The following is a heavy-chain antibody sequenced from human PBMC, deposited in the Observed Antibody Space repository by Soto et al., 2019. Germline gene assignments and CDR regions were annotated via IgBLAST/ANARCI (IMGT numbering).Heavy chain of an antibody. CDR3: AREASVAALNWFDP. CDR2: ILYDGTIE. Sequence: LRLSCAASGFTFSQYALNWVRQAPGKGLEWVAVILYDGTIEHYADSVKGRFTVSRDNSKNTVYLQMDSLTPEDTGVYYCAREASVAALNWFDPWGQGTLVTVSS. D-gene: IGHD6-6*01. V-gene: IGHV3-30-3*01. J-gene: IGHJ5*02. CDR1: GFTFSQYA.